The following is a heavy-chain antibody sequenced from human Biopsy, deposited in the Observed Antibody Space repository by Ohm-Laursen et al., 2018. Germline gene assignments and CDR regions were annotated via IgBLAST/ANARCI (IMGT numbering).Heavy chain of an antibody. CDR3: AKPADSYGSEFYFDY. Sequence: SRRLSCTASGFTFSSHAMTWVRQTPGKGLEWVSGINTSGGSTHYAVTVKGRFTISRDNHKHTLYLRMNSLRAEGTAVYYFAKPADSYGSEFYFDYWGQGTLVTVSS. CDR2: INTSGGST. CDR1: GFTFSSHA. V-gene: IGHV3-23*01. D-gene: IGHD4-17*01. J-gene: IGHJ4*02.